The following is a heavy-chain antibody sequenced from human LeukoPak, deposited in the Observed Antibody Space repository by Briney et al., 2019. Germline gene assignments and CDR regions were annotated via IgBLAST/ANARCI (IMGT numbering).Heavy chain of an antibody. CDR1: GDTLLSGSHY. CDR2: IYDGWSA. V-gene: IGHV4-39*01. Sequence: LSETLSLTCSVSGDTLLSGSHYWGWVRQSPGKGLEWIGSIYDGWSAYYNPSLKSRVSISVDTPKNQFSLKLTSATSADTAVYYCATQKWQRPAAFDIWGQGTRVAVSS. CDR3: ATQKWQRPAAFDI. D-gene: IGHD5-24*01. J-gene: IGHJ3*02.